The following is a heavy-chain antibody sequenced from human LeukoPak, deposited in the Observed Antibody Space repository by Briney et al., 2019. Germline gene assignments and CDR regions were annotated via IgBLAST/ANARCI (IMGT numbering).Heavy chain of an antibody. V-gene: IGHV1-69*04. J-gene: IGHJ4*02. D-gene: IGHD1-26*01. CDR1: GGTFSSYA. Sequence: SVKVSCKASGGTFSSYAISWVRQAPGQGLEWMGRIIPIIGIANYAQKFQGRVTITADKSTSTAYMELSSLRSEDTAVYYCARDRFARSWERKDYWGQGTLVTVSS. CDR2: IIPIIGIA. CDR3: ARDRFARSWERKDY.